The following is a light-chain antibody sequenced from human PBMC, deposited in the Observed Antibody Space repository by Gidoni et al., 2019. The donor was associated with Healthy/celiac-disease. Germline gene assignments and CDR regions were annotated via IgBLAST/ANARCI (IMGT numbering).Light chain of an antibody. CDR1: QSVSSSY. CDR2: GAS. CDR3: QQYGSSPPNT. Sequence: EIVLTQSPGTLSLSPGEGAPLSCRASQSVSSSYLAWYQQKPGQAPRLLIYGASSRATGIPDRFSGSGSGTDFTLTISRLEPEDFAVYYCQQYGSSPPNTFGQGTKLEIK. V-gene: IGKV3-20*01. J-gene: IGKJ2*01.